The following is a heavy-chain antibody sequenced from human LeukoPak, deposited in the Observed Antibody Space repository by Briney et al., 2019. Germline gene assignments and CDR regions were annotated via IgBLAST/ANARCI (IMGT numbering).Heavy chain of an antibody. V-gene: IGHV3-23*01. CDR1: GFTFSSYD. D-gene: IGHD2/OR15-2a*01. CDR3: AKDRLSFDY. J-gene: IGHJ4*02. CDR2: IGDSGGT. Sequence: GGSLTLSCAASGFTFSSYDMIWVRQAPGKGLEWVSAIGDSGGTYYADSVKGRFTISRDNSKNTLYLQMNSLRAEDTAVYYCAKDRLSFDYWGQGTLVTVSS.